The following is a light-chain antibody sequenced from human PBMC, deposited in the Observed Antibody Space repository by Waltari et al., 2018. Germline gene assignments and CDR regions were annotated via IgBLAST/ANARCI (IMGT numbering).Light chain of an antibody. CDR3: QQYYSDSIT. V-gene: IGKV1-5*03. CDR2: KTS. CDR1: QSIDRW. Sequence: DIQMTQSPSTLSASVGDRVTITCRASQSIDRWLAWHQQKPGKAPKALIYKTSSLESGVPSRFSGSGSGTEFTFTISSLQPDDFATYYCQQYYSDSITFGQGTRLEIK. J-gene: IGKJ5*01.